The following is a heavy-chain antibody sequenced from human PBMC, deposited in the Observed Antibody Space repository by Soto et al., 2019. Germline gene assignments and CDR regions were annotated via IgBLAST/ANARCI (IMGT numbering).Heavy chain of an antibody. CDR1: GGTFSSYA. CDR3: AREMRFLALNWFDP. J-gene: IGHJ5*02. Sequence: GASVKVSCKASGGTFSSYAISWVRQAPGQGLEWMGGIIPIFGTANYAQKFQGRVTITADKSTSTAYMELSSLRSEDTAVYYCAREMRFLALNWFDPWGQGTLVTVSS. CDR2: IIPIFGTA. V-gene: IGHV1-69*06. D-gene: IGHD3-3*01.